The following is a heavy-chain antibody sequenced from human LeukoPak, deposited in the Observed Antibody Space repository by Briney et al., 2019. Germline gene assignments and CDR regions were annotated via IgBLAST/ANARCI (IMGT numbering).Heavy chain of an antibody. J-gene: IGHJ5*02. D-gene: IGHD3-10*01. CDR2: ISAYNGNT. Sequence: ASVKVSCKASGYTFTSYGISWVRQAPGQGLEWMGWISAYNGNTNYAQKLQGRVTMTTDTSTSTAYMELRSLRSDDTAVYYCARASAYYYGSGSCYKSAFRDNWFDPWGQGTLVTVSS. CDR1: GYTFTSYG. V-gene: IGHV1-18*01. CDR3: ARASAYYYGSGSCYKSAFRDNWFDP.